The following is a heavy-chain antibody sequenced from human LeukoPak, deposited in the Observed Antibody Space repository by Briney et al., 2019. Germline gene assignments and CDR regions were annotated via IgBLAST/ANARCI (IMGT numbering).Heavy chain of an antibody. D-gene: IGHD6-19*01. CDR1: GFTFTSSA. CDR2: IVVDSGNT. CDR3: SAPSSGAKEGFDY. V-gene: IGHV1-58*02. J-gene: IGHJ4*01. Sequence: SVKLSCKASGFTFTSSAMHWVRQPRGPRLEWIGCIVVDSGNTNYAQNFQERVTITRDMSTSTAYMEMSSLRSEDMAVYYCSAPSSGAKEGFDYWGQGTLVTVSS.